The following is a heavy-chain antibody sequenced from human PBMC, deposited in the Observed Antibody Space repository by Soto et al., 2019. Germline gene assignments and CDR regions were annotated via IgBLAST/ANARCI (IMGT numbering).Heavy chain of an antibody. CDR1: GYTFINYY. J-gene: IGHJ6*02. CDR2: INTGGGNT. D-gene: IGHD3-10*01. Sequence: QVQLVQSGAEIKKPGASVKVSCKASGYTFINYYIHWVRQAPGQGLEWMGIINTGGGNTLYAQKFQGRVTTTRDTSTSMVYMTLNSLTSEDTAVYYCARVGNYYGSGNPRPHYLYSMDVWGQGTTVTVSS. CDR3: ARVGNYYGSGNPRPHYLYSMDV. V-gene: IGHV1-46*01.